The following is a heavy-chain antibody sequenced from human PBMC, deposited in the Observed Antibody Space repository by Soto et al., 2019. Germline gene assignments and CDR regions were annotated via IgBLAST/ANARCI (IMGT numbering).Heavy chain of an antibody. J-gene: IGHJ4*02. Sequence: GASVKVSCKASGYTFTSYDIYWVRQATGQGLEWMGWMNPNTGNSGYAQKFQGRVTMTSNTSITTAHMELSSLRSEDTAVYYCARRADTNGWNGIGGDKYSFDFWGQGPLVTVSS. CDR2: MNPNTGNS. CDR1: GYTFTSYD. V-gene: IGHV1-8*01. CDR3: ARRADTNGWNGIGGDKYSFDF. D-gene: IGHD2-15*01.